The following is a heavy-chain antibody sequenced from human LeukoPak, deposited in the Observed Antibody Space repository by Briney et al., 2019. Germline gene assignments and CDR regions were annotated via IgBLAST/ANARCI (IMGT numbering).Heavy chain of an antibody. Sequence: SETLSLTCTVSGGSISSSSYYWGWIRQPPGKGLEWIGSIYYSGSTYYNPSLKSRVTISVDTSKNQFSLKLSSVTAADTAVYYCARLPRTAMVALPYYYYGMDVWGQGTTVTVSS. CDR3: ARLPRTAMVALPYYYYGMDV. D-gene: IGHD5-18*01. V-gene: IGHV4-39*01. CDR2: IYYSGST. J-gene: IGHJ6*02. CDR1: GGSISSSSYY.